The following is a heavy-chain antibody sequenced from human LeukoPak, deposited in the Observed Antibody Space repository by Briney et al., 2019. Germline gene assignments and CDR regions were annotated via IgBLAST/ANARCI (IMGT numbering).Heavy chain of an antibody. CDR2: IRYDGGNK. V-gene: IGHV3-30*02. CDR1: GFSFSTYA. CDR3: AKDGPRRDGYNDH. Sequence: GGSLRLSCAASGFSFSTYAMDWVRQAPGKGLEWVAFIRYDGGNKYYVDSVKGRFTISRDNSKNTLYLQMNSLRPEDTAVYYCAKDGPRRDGYNDHWGQGTLVTVSS. J-gene: IGHJ4*02. D-gene: IGHD5-24*01.